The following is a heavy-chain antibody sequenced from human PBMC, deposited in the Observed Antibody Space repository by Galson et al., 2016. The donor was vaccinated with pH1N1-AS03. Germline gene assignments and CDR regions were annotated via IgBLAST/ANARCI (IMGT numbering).Heavy chain of an antibody. D-gene: IGHD5-12*01. Sequence: TLSLTCTVSRGSFGGAYWSWIRHHPGKGLEWIGYVFYSGGTYYNPSLKSRFTTSLDTSKNQFSLKLNSVTAADTAVYFCARGGVMVPTNLEAFDIWGQGTMVTVSS. V-gene: IGHV4-31*03. CDR2: VFYSGGT. J-gene: IGHJ3*02. CDR1: RGSFGGAY. CDR3: ARGGVMVPTNLEAFDI.